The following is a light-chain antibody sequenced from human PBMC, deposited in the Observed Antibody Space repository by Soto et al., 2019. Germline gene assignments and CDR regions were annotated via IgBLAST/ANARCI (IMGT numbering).Light chain of an antibody. CDR1: QNLLYSSNNKNY. CDR2: WAS. V-gene: IGKV4-1*01. J-gene: IGKJ2*01. CDR3: QQYYNTPYT. Sequence: DIVMTQSPDSLAVSLGERATINCKSSQNLLYSSNNKNYLAWYRQKPGQPPKLLISWASTRESGVPDRFSGSGYGTDFTLTISSLQAEDVAVYYCQQYYNTPYTFGQGTKLEIK.